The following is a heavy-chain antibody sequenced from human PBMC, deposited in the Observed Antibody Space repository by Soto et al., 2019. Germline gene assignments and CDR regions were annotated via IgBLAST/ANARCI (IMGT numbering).Heavy chain of an antibody. J-gene: IGHJ6*02. D-gene: IGHD3-9*01. CDR3: ARDGSSYDILTGYLIYYYYGMDV. CDR1: GFTFSTYS. V-gene: IGHV3-21*01. CDR2: ISSSSSYI. Sequence: VGSRNLSCAASGFTFSTYSMNWVRPAPGKGLEWVSSISSSSSYIYYADSVKGRFTISRDNAKNSLYLQMNSLRAEDTAVYYCARDGSSYDILTGYLIYYYYGMDVWGQGTTVNVS.